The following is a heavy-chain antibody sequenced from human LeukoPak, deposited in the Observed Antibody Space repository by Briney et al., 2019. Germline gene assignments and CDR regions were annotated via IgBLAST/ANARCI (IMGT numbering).Heavy chain of an antibody. Sequence: GGPLRLSCAASGFTFSIYWMSWVRQAPGKGLEWVANINQDGSQKYYVDSVKGRFTISRDNAKNSFFLQMSSLRAEDTAVYYCATSYYMDVWGKGATVTVSS. J-gene: IGHJ6*03. CDR3: ATSYYMDV. CDR2: INQDGSQK. CDR1: GFTFSIYW. V-gene: IGHV3-7*01.